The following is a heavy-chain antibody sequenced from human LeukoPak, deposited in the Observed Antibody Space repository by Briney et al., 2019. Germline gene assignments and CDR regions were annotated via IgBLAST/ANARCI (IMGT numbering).Heavy chain of an antibody. J-gene: IGHJ4*02. CDR1: GFTFSGFD. D-gene: IGHD2-2*01. CDR2: IQTEAYSHAT. V-gene: IGHV3-73*01. Sequence: PGGSLRLSCTTSGFTFSGFDIHWVRQASGKGLEWVGRIQTEAYSHATAYAASVKGRVTISRDNSKNTAYLQMNSLKAEDTAVYYCARRDCSSFSCYSFDSWGPGILVTVSS. CDR3: ARRDCSSFSCYSFDS.